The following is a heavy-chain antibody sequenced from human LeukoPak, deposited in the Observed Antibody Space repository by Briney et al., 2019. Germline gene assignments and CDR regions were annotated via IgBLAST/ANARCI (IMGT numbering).Heavy chain of an antibody. CDR3: AKRLSVVVPAAPDY. CDR2: ISGSGGST. Sequence: GGSLSLSFAASGFTFSSYAMSWVRQAPGKGLEWVSAISGSGGSTYYADSVKGRFTISRDNSKNTLYLQMNSLRAEDTAVYYCAKRLSVVVPAAPDYWGQGTLVTVSS. D-gene: IGHD2-2*01. V-gene: IGHV3-23*01. CDR1: GFTFSSYA. J-gene: IGHJ4*02.